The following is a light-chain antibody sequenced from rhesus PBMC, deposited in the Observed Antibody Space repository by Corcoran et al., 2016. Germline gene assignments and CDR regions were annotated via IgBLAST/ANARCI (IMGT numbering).Light chain of an antibody. J-gene: IGKJ3*01. CDR3: QHCFGTPFT. CDR2: KAS. CDR1: ENVNNY. V-gene: IGKV1-74*01. Sequence: DIQMTQSPSSLSASVGDRVTITCRASENVNNYLNWYQQKPGKAPKLLIYKASTLQSGVPSRFSGSGSGTDYTFTIRSLQPGYVATYYVQHCFGTPFTFGPGTKLDIK.